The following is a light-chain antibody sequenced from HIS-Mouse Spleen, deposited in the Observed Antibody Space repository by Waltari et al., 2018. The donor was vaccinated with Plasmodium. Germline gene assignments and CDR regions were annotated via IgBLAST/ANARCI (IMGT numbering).Light chain of an antibody. CDR2: AAS. J-gene: IGKJ1*01. V-gene: IGKV1-39*01. Sequence: DIQMIQSPSSLSASVGDRVTITCRASQSISSYLNWYQQKPGKAPKLLIYAASSLQSGVPSRFSGSGSGTDFTLTISSLQVECFATYYCQQRYSTWTFGQGTKVES. CDR3: QQRYSTWT. CDR1: QSISSY.